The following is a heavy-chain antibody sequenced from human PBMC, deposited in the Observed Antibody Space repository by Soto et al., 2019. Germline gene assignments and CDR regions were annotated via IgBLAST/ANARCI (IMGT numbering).Heavy chain of an antibody. V-gene: IGHV1-69*13. CDR1: GNTFRSYS. CDR2: IIPIFGTA. Sequence: GGSVEVSRKAFGNTFRSYSFSWVRQAPGQGLEWMGGIIPIFGTANYAQKFQGRVAITADESTSTAYMELSSLRSEDTAVYYCARSYDILTGPTTWGQGTLVTGSS. J-gene: IGHJ5*02. CDR3: ARSYDILTGPTT. D-gene: IGHD3-9*01.